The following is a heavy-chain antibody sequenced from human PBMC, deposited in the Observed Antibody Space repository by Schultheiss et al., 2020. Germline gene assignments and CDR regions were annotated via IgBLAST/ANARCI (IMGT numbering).Heavy chain of an antibody. Sequence: GGSLRLSCAASGFTFSSYSMNWVRQAPGKGLEWVSSISSSTTYIFYADSVKGRFTISRDNSKNTLYLQMNSLRAEDTAVYYCAKEVFERPMRDYWGQGTLVTVSS. J-gene: IGHJ4*02. CDR1: GFTFSSYS. D-gene: IGHD1-1*01. CDR3: AKEVFERPMRDY. V-gene: IGHV3-21*04. CDR2: ISSSTTYI.